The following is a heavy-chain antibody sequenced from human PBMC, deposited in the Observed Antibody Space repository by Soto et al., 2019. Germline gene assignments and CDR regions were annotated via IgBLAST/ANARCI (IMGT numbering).Heavy chain of an antibody. CDR1: GFTFSGSA. D-gene: IGHD3-9*01. CDR3: TRSARYFDGLEYYYYGMDV. CDR2: IRSKANSYAT. Sequence: EVQLVESGGGLVQPGGSLKLSCAASGFTFSGSAMHWVRQASGKGLEWVGRIRSKANSYATADAASVKGRFTISRDDSKNTAYLQMNSLKTEDTAVYYCTRSARYFDGLEYYYYGMDVWGQGTTVTVSS. V-gene: IGHV3-73*01. J-gene: IGHJ6*02.